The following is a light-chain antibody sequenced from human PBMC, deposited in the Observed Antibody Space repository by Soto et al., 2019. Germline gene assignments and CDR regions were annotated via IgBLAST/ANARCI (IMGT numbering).Light chain of an antibody. CDR1: SSDVGSYNL. Sequence: QSALTQPASVSGSPGQSITISCTGTSSDVGSYNLVSWYQQHPGKAPKLMIYEGSKRPSVVSNRFSGSKSGNTPSLTISGLQAEDEADYYCCSYAGSSTLVFGGGTKLTVL. V-gene: IGLV2-23*01. J-gene: IGLJ2*01. CDR2: EGS. CDR3: CSYAGSSTLV.